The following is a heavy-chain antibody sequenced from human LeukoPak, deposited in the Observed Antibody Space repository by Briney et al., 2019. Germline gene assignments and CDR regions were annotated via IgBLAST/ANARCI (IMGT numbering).Heavy chain of an antibody. Sequence: GASVKVSCKASGGTFSSYAISWVRQAPGQGLEWMGGIIPIFGTANYAQKFQGRVTITADESTGTAYMELSSLRSEDTAVYYCARDPEQWPVTYYYYGMDVWGQGTTVTVSS. D-gene: IGHD6-19*01. V-gene: IGHV1-69*13. CDR1: GGTFSSYA. CDR3: ARDPEQWPVTYYYYGMDV. CDR2: IIPIFGTA. J-gene: IGHJ6*02.